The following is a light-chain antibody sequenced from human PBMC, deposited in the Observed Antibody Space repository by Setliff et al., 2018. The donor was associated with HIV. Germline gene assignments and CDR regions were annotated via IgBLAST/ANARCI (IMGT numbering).Light chain of an antibody. J-gene: IGLJ1*01. CDR1: SSDVGGYNY. V-gene: IGLV2-14*01. Sequence: QSALTQPASVSGSPGQSITISCTGTSSDVGGYNYVSWYQQHPGKAPKLMIYEVSNRPSGVSNRFSGSKSGITASLTISGLQAEDEADYYCSSYTSSSTLSYVFGTGTKGTVL. CDR3: SSYTSSSTLSYV. CDR2: EVS.